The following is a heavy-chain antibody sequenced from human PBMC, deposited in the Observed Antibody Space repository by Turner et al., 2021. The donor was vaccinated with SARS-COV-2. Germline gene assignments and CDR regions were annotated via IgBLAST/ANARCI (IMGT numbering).Heavy chain of an antibody. Sequence: QLQLQESGPGLVKPSETLSLTCTVSSGSISSSSYYWGWIRQPPGKGLEWIGSIYYSGSTYYNPSLKSRVTISVDTSKNQFSLKLSSVTAADTAVYYCAGEVVVLTTTHYGMDVWGQGTTVTVSS. J-gene: IGHJ6*02. V-gene: IGHV4-39*01. CDR1: SGSISSSSYY. CDR3: AGEVVVLTTTHYGMDV. D-gene: IGHD1-26*01. CDR2: IYYSGST.